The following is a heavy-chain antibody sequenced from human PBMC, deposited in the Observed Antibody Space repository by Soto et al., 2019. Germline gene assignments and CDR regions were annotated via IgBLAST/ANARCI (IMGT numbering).Heavy chain of an antibody. Sequence: QVQLVQSGAEVKKPGSSVKVSCKASGGTFSSYTISWVRQAPGQGLEWMGRIIPILRIANYAQKFQGRVTITADKSTSTAYMELSSLRSEDTAVYYCARDYYDSSGYYPFWGQGTLVTVSS. J-gene: IGHJ4*02. CDR1: GGTFSSYT. CDR3: ARDYYDSSGYYPF. D-gene: IGHD3-22*01. V-gene: IGHV1-69*08. CDR2: IIPILRIA.